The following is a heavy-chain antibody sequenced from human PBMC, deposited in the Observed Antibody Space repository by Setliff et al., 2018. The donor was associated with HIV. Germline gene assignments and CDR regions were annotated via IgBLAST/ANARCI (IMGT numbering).Heavy chain of an antibody. CDR3: AKADDGAAAGPAP. D-gene: IGHD6-13*01. CDR2: IWYDGINK. CDR1: GFTFRSFG. Sequence: GGSLRLSCAASGFTFRSFGMHWARQVPGKGLEWVAVIWYDGINKNYADSVRGRFTISRDNSRDTLYLEMSSLRVEDTALYYCAKADDGAAAGPAPWGQGTLVTVSS. V-gene: IGHV3-33*06. J-gene: IGHJ5*02.